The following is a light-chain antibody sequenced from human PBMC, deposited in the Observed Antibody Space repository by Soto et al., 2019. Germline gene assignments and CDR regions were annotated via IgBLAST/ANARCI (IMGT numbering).Light chain of an antibody. V-gene: IGLV1-44*01. J-gene: IGLJ1*01. CDR2: NND. CDR1: SSNIGTNS. Sequence: SALTQPPSASWTPGQRVTISCSGGSSNIGTNSVNWYQQLPGRAPKLLIYNNDLRPSGVPDRFSGSKSGTSASLAISGLQSEDEADYYCAAWDDSLNGFYVFGIGTKVTVL. CDR3: AAWDDSLNGFYV.